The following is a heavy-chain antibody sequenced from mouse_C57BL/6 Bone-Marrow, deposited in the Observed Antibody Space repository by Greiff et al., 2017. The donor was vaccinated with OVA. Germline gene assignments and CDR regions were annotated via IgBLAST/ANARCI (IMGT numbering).Heavy chain of an antibody. CDR1: GYTFTDYY. J-gene: IGHJ2*01. CDR2: INPYNGGT. Sequence: EVKLMESGPVLVKPGASVKMSCKASGYTFTDYYMNWVKQSHGKSLEWIGVINPYNGGTSYNQKFKGKATLTVDKSSSTAYMELNSLTSEDSAVYYCARSGLYYFDYWGQGTTLTVSS. V-gene: IGHV1-19*01. CDR3: ARSGLYYFDY. D-gene: IGHD1-3*01.